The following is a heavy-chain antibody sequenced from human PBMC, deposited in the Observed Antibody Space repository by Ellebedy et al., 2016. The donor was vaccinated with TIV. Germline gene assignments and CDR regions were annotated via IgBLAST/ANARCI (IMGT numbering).Heavy chain of an antibody. CDR3: ARDPRSSGWYPSLYYYGMDV. J-gene: IGHJ6*02. CDR1: GFTFSSYG. CDR2: IWYDGSNK. V-gene: IGHV3-33*01. D-gene: IGHD6-19*01. Sequence: GESLKISCAASGFTFSSYGMHWVRQAPGKGLEWVAVIWYDGSNKYYADSVKGRFTISRDNSKNTLYLQMNSLRAEDTAVYYCARDPRSSGWYPSLYYYGMDVWGQGTTVTVSS.